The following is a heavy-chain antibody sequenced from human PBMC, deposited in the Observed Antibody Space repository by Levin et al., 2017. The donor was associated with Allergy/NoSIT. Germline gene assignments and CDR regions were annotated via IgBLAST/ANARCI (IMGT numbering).Heavy chain of an antibody. J-gene: IGHJ3*02. Sequence: SETLSLTCTVSGGSISSSSYYWGWIRQPPGKGLEWIGSIYYSGSTYYNPSLKSRVTISVDTSKNQFSLKLSSVTAADTAVYYCARHYDSSGYYSGPWAFDIWGQGTMVTVSS. V-gene: IGHV4-39*01. CDR1: GGSISSSSYY. CDR3: ARHYDSSGYYSGPWAFDI. CDR2: IYYSGST. D-gene: IGHD3-22*01.